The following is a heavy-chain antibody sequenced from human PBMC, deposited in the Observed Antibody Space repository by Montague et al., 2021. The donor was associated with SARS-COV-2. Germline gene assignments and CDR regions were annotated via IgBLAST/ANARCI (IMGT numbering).Heavy chain of an antibody. Sequence: SETLSLTCTVSGGSISSGSYYWGWIRQPPGKGLEWIGSLYYTGSTYYXPSLKSRVTISVDTSKNQFSLKLSSVTAADTAVYYCARDSSSWYYWFDPWGQGTLVTVSS. CDR3: ARDSSSWYYWFDP. CDR1: GGSISSGSYY. V-gene: IGHV4-39*01. J-gene: IGHJ5*02. CDR2: LYYTGST. D-gene: IGHD6-13*01.